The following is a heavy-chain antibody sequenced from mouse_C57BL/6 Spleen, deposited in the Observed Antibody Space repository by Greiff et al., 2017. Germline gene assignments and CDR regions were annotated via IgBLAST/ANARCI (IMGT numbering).Heavy chain of an antibody. CDR2: IHPSDSDT. Sequence: QVQLKQPGAELVKPGASVKVSCKASGYTFTSYWMHWVKQRPGQGLEWIGRIHPSDSDTNYNQKFKGKATLTVAKSSSTAYMQLSSLTSEDSAVDYCAIPTAQATVYYFDYWGQGTTLTVSS. D-gene: IGHD3-2*02. V-gene: IGHV1-74*01. CDR1: GYTFTSYW. CDR3: AIPTAQATVYYFDY. J-gene: IGHJ2*01.